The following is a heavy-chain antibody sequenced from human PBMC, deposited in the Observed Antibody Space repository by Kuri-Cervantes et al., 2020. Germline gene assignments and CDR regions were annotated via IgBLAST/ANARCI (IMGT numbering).Heavy chain of an antibody. Sequence: GGSLRLSCAASGFTFSDYYMNWVRQAPGKGLQWLSYISSSGSTIYYADSVRGRFTISRDNAKNSLYLQMNSLGDEDTAVYYCARVSAGVKWYFDLWGRGTLVTVSS. D-gene: IGHD2-21*01. CDR3: ARVSAGVKWYFDL. V-gene: IGHV3-11*04. CDR2: ISSSGSTI. J-gene: IGHJ2*01. CDR1: GFTFSDYY.